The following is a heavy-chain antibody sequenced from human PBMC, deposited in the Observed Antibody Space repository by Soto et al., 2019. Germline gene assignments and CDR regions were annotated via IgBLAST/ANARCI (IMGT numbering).Heavy chain of an antibody. CDR2: MYYSGRT. CDR1: GGSISSGGYY. CDR3: ARVPGV. J-gene: IGHJ4*02. V-gene: IGHV4-31*03. D-gene: IGHD3-10*01. Sequence: SEALSLTCTVSGGSISSGGYYWSWILQHPGKGLEWIAYMYYSGRTYYNPSLKSRVTISVDTSKNQFSLKLSSVTAADTAVYYCARVPGVWGQGTLVTVS.